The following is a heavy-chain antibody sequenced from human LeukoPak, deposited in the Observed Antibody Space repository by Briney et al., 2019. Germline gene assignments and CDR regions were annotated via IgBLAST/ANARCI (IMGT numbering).Heavy chain of an antibody. J-gene: IGHJ4*02. CDR3: ARQYCSSTSCYSTDFDY. CDR1: GYSLTSYW. CDR2: IYPGDSDT. Sequence: GESLKISCKGSGYSLTSYWIGWVRQMPGKGLEWMGIIYPGDSDTRYSPSFQGQVTISADESISTAYLQWSSLKASDTAMYYCARQYCSSTSCYSTDFDYWGQGTLVTVSS. V-gene: IGHV5-51*01. D-gene: IGHD2-2*01.